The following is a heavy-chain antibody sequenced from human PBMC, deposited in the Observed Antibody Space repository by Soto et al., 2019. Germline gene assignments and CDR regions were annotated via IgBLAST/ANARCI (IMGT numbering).Heavy chain of an antibody. D-gene: IGHD1-26*01. Sequence: QVHLVQSGAEVKKPGSSVKVFCKASGYHFTSYYMHWVRQAPGQALEWMGISNPSGGSTRYAQTFQGRGTMTRDTSTSTVYMELSSLRSEDTAVYYCARGPVGAIFLAYWGQGTLVTVSS. CDR3: ARGPVGAIFLAY. V-gene: IGHV1-46*01. J-gene: IGHJ4*02. CDR1: GYHFTSYY. CDR2: SNPSGGST.